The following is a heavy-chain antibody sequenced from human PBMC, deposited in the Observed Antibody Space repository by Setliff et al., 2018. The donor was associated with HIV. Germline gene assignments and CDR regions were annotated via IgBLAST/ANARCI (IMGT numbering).Heavy chain of an antibody. V-gene: IGHV1-2*02. J-gene: IGHJ3*02. CDR1: GYTFTGYH. D-gene: IGHD2-2*01. CDR2: INPHSGGT. CDR3: ARVDCSSTRCYASDI. Sequence: ASVKVSCKASGYTFTGYHMHWVRQAPGQGLEWMGWINPHSGGTKYAQKFQGRVTMTRDTSISAAYMELSRLRSDDTAVYYCARVDCSSTRCYASDIWGQGTMVTVSS.